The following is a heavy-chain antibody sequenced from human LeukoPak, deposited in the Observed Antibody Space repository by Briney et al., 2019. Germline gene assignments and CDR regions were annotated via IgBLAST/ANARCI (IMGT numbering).Heavy chain of an antibody. CDR2: IYYSGST. V-gene: IGHV4-59*01. CDR3: ASLPRNSGYDLSIDY. J-gene: IGHJ4*02. Sequence: SETLSLTCTVSGASISSYYWSWIRQSPGKGLEWIGYIYYSGSTNYNPSLKSRVTISVDTSKNQFSLKLSSVTAADTAVYYCASLPRNSGYDLSIDYWGQGTLVTVSS. D-gene: IGHD5-12*01. CDR1: GASISSYY.